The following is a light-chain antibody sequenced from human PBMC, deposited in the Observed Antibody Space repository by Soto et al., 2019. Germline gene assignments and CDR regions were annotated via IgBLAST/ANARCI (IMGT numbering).Light chain of an antibody. CDR3: QQYGSPLFT. CDR2: GAS. CDR1: QSVSSSY. Sequence: EIVLTQSPGTLSLSPGERATLSCRASQSVSSSYLAWYQQKPGQAPRLLIYGASSRATGIPDRFSGSGSGKDFTLPISRLEPKDFAVYYCQQYGSPLFTFGPGTKVDIK. J-gene: IGKJ3*01. V-gene: IGKV3-20*01.